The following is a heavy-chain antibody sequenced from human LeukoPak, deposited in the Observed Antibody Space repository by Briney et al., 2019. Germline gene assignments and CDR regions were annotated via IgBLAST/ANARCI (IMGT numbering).Heavy chain of an antibody. V-gene: IGHV4-59*11. CDR2: ISYSGIT. Sequence: PSETLSLTCTVSGASISSHYWSWIRHSPGKGLEWIGYISYSGITNYNPSLKSRVTISVDTSKNHFSLRLSSVTAADTAVYYCASRAHCSGGSCYGNWFDPWGQGTLVTVSS. CDR1: GASISSHY. J-gene: IGHJ5*02. CDR3: ASRAHCSGGSCYGNWFDP. D-gene: IGHD2-15*01.